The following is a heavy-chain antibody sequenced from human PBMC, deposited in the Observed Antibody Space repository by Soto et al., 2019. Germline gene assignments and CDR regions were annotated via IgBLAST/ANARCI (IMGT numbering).Heavy chain of an antibody. CDR1: GFTFSDYY. J-gene: IGHJ6*03. CDR2: ISSSGSTI. Sequence: GGSLRLSCAASGFTFSDYYMSWIRQAPGKGLEWVSYISSSGSTIYYADSVKGRFTISRDNAKNSLYLQMNSLRAEGTAVYYCARISTVIAATINSYYYYYMKVWAKGTTVTVSS. CDR3: ARISTVIAATINSYYYYYMKV. D-gene: IGHD5-12*01. V-gene: IGHV3-11*01.